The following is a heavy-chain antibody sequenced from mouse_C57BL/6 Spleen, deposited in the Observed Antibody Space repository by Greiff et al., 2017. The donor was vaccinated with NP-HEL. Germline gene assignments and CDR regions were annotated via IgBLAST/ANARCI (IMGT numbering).Heavy chain of an antibody. CDR1: GFTFTDYY. CDR2: IRNKANGYTT. D-gene: IGHD3-3*01. CDR3: ARDRGHACYFDY. Sequence: EVMLVESGGGLVQPGGSLSLSCAASGFTFTDYYMSWVRQPPGKALEWLGFIRNKANGYTTEYSASVKGRFTISRDNSQSILYLQMNALRAEDSATYFCARDRGHACYFDYWGQGTTLTVSS. V-gene: IGHV7-3*01. J-gene: IGHJ2*01.